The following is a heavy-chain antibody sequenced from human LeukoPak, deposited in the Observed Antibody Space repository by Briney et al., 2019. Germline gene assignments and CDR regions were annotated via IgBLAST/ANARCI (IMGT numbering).Heavy chain of an antibody. J-gene: IGHJ5*02. CDR1: GFTFSDYY. V-gene: IGHV3-11*01. Sequence: KPGGSLRLSCAASGFTFSDYYMSWIRQAPGKGLEWVSYISSSGSTIYYADSVKGRFTISRDNAKNSLYLQMNSLRAEDTAVYYCARLVIAAAKRGFDPWGQGTLVTVSS. CDR2: ISSSGSTI. CDR3: ARLVIAAAKRGFDP. D-gene: IGHD6-13*01.